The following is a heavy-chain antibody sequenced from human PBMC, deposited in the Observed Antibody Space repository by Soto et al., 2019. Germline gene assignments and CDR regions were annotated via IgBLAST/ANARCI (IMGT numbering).Heavy chain of an antibody. CDR1: GFTVSNYY. J-gene: IGHJ4*02. Sequence: EVQLVETGGGLSQPGGSLRLSCAASGFTVSNYYMSWVRQAPGKGLEWVSLIDSGGSTFYADSVKGRFTISRDNSKNTLVLQMNSLRAEDTAVYFCATYTRLDYWGQGTLVTVSS. CDR3: ATYTRLDY. V-gene: IGHV3-53*02. CDR2: IDSGGST. D-gene: IGHD2-2*02.